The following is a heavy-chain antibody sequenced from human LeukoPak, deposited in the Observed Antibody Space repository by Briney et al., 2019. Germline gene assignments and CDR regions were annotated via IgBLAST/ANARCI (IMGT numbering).Heavy chain of an antibody. J-gene: IGHJ4*02. D-gene: IGHD6-25*01. V-gene: IGHV3-48*01. CDR1: GFTFSSYR. CDR3: ARDIGVRAACDY. CDR2: ISSSSSTI. Sequence: GGSLRLSCAASGFTFSSYRMNWVRQAPGKGLEWVSHISSSSSTIHYADSVKGRFTISRDNAKNSLYLQMNSLRAEDTAVYYCARDIGVRAACDYWGQGTLVTVSS.